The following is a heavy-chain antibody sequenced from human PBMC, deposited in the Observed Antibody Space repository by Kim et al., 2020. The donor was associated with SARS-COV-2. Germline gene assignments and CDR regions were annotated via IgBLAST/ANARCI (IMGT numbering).Heavy chain of an antibody. D-gene: IGHD1-1*01. Sequence: SETLSLTCTVSGGSVSSGSYYWSWIRQPPGKGLEWIGYIYYNGSTNYNPSLKSRVTISVDTSKNQFSLKLSSVTAADTAVYYCARERGNWNEFDYWGQGTLVTVSS. J-gene: IGHJ4*02. CDR3: ARERGNWNEFDY. V-gene: IGHV4-61*01. CDR1: GGSVSSGSYY. CDR2: IYYNGST.